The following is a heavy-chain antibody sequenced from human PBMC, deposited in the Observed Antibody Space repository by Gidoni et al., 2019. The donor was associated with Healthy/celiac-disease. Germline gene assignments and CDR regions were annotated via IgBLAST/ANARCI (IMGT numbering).Heavy chain of an antibody. J-gene: IGHJ4*02. Sequence: EVQLLESGGGLVQPGGSLRRACAASGFTFSSYAMSWVRQAPGKGLEWVSAISGSGGSTYYADSVKGRFTISRDHSKNTLYLQMNSLRAEDTAVYYCATFVAGDYWGQGTLVTVSS. V-gene: IGHV3-23*01. CDR1: GFTFSSYA. CDR3: ATFVAGDY. D-gene: IGHD3-3*01. CDR2: ISGSGGST.